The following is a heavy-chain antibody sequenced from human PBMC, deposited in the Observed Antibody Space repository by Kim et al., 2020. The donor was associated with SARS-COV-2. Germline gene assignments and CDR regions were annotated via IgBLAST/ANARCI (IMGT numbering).Heavy chain of an antibody. CDR1: GFTFSNYG. Sequence: GGSLRLSCAGSGFTFSNYGMTWVRQAPGKGLEWVSAISGSGDTTYYADSVKGRFTISRDNYKNTLYLQMNSLRAEDTAVYYCAKGYIGYCINGVCGQCYFDYWGQGTLATVSS. D-gene: IGHD2-8*01. V-gene: IGHV3-23*01. CDR2: ISGSGDTT. CDR3: AKGYIGYCINGVCGQCYFDY. J-gene: IGHJ4*02.